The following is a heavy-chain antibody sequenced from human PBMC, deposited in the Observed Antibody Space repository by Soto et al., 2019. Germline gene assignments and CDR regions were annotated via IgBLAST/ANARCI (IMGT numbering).Heavy chain of an antibody. V-gene: IGHV3-33*01. J-gene: IGHJ4*02. CDR2: IWYDGSNK. CDR1: GFTFSSYG. Sequence: QVQLVESGGGVVQPGRSLRLSCAASGFTFSSYGMHWVRQAPGKGLEWVAVIWYDGSNKNYADSVKGRFTISRDNSKNTLYLQMNSLRAEDTAVYYCAREFRSGSYYRAQYFDYWGQGTLVTVSS. D-gene: IGHD1-26*01. CDR3: AREFRSGSYYRAQYFDY.